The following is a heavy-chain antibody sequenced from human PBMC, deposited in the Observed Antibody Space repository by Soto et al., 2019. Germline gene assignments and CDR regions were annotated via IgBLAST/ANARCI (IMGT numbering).Heavy chain of an antibody. Sequence: QVQLVESGGGVVQPGRSLRLSCAASGFTFSSYGMHWVRQAPGKGLEWVAVIWYDGSNKYYADSVKGRFTISRDNSKNTLYLQMNSLRAEDTAVYYCARDWDVVITSGADYWGQGTLVTVSS. CDR2: IWYDGSNK. J-gene: IGHJ4*02. V-gene: IGHV3-33*01. D-gene: IGHD3-22*01. CDR3: ARDWDVVITSGADY. CDR1: GFTFSSYG.